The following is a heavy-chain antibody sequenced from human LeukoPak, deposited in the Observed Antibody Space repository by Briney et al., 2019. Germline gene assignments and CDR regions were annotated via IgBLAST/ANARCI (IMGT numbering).Heavy chain of an antibody. Sequence: ASVKVSCKASGGTFSSYAISWVRQAPGQGLEWMGGIIPIFGTANYAQKFQGRVTITTDESTSTAYMELSSLRSEDTAVYYCARPLGTGYSLGAFDIWGQGTMVTVSS. CDR2: IIPIFGTA. V-gene: IGHV1-69*05. CDR1: GGTFSSYA. CDR3: ARPLGTGYSLGAFDI. J-gene: IGHJ3*02. D-gene: IGHD3/OR15-3a*01.